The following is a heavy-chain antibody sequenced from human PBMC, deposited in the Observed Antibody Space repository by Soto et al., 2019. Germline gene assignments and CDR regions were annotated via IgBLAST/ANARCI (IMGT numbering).Heavy chain of an antibody. V-gene: IGHV4-59*01. Sequence: SETLSLTCTVSGGSITSYDWNWIRQPPGKGLEWIGYIYSSGSTNYNPSLKGRVTMSLDTSKNQVSLNVTSVTAADTAVYYCAATPRYWGQGRLVTVSS. J-gene: IGHJ4*02. CDR2: IYSSGST. D-gene: IGHD2-15*01. CDR1: GGSITSYD. CDR3: AATPRY.